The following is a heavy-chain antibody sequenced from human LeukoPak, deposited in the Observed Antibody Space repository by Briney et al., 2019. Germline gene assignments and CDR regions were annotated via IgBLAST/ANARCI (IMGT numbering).Heavy chain of an antibody. D-gene: IGHD3-16*01. V-gene: IGHV1-24*01. CDR2: FDPEDGET. Sequence: ASVKVSCKVSGYTLTELSMHWVRQAPGKGLEWMGGFDPEDGETIYAQKFQGRVTMTEDTSTDTAYMELSSLRSEDTAVYYCATSRTFDEAFDIWGQGTMVTVSS. J-gene: IGHJ3*02. CDR3: ATSRTFDEAFDI. CDR1: GYTLTELS.